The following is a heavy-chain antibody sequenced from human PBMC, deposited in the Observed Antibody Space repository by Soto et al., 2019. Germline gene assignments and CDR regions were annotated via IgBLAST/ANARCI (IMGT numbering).Heavy chain of an antibody. CDR1: GGSISSSSYY. J-gene: IGHJ3*02. Sequence: SETLSLTCTVSGGSISSSSYYWGWIRQPPGKGLEWIGSIYYSGSTYYNPSLKSRVTISVDTSKNQFSLKLSSVTAADTAVYYCARQRDSGWYPDAFDIWGQGTMFTVSS. D-gene: IGHD6-19*01. CDR2: IYYSGST. V-gene: IGHV4-39*01. CDR3: ARQRDSGWYPDAFDI.